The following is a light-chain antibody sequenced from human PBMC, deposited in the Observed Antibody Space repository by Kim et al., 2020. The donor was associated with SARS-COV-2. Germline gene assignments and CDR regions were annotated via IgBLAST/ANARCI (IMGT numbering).Light chain of an antibody. CDR1: AFTNKN. Sequence: SYELTQPPSLSVSPGQTARITCSGDAFTNKNVHWYQQRPGQAPVLVTYSDTERPSGIPERFSGSNSGATVTLTIGGVRAEDEADYYCQSRDSSGTYWVFGGGTQLTVL. CDR3: QSRDSSGTYWV. J-gene: IGLJ3*02. V-gene: IGLV3-25*03. CDR2: SDT.